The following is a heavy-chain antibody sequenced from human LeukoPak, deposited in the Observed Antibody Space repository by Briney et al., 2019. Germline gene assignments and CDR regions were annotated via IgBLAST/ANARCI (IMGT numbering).Heavy chain of an antibody. Sequence: SETLSLTCTVSGGSVSSGSYYWSWIRQPPGKGLEWIGYIYYSGRTNYNPSLKSRVTISVDTSKNQFSLKLSSVTAADTAVYYCARDFRAGMDVWGKGTTVTVSS. CDR3: ARDFRAGMDV. V-gene: IGHV4-61*01. CDR1: GGSVSSGSYY. CDR2: IYYSGRT. J-gene: IGHJ6*04.